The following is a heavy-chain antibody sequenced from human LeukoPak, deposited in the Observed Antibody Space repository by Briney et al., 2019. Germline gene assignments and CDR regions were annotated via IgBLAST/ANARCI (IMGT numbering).Heavy chain of an antibody. V-gene: IGHV3-48*03. CDR1: GSDLSTYE. J-gene: IGHJ4*02. CDR3: ARLGATNWAYYFDY. CDR2: ISSSISIT. D-gene: IGHD7-27*01. Sequence: PGGSLRLSCAASGSDLSTYEMNWVRQAPGKGLEWISYISSSISITSYADSVKGRFTISRDNAKNSLYLQLNRLRDEDTAVYYCARLGATNWAYYFDYWGQGTLVTVSS.